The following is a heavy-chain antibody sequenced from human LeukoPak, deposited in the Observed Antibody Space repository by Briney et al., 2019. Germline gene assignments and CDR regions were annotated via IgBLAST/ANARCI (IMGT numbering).Heavy chain of an antibody. D-gene: IGHD3-10*01. CDR2: TYYSGNT. J-gene: IGHJ4*02. CDR1: GGSIRTFY. Sequence: PSETLSLTCTVSGGSIRTFYWSWVRQPPGKGLEWIGYTYYSGNTNYYNPSLKSRVTMSVDTSNNHFSLKLSSVTAADTAVYYCARGPSTYGPPYFDYWGRGTLVTVSS. V-gene: IGHV4-59*08. CDR3: ARGPSTYGPPYFDY.